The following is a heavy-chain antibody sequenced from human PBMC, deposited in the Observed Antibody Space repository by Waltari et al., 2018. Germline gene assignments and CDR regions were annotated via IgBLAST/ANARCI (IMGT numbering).Heavy chain of an antibody. D-gene: IGHD3-10*01. CDR1: GFTFSSYA. CDR2: ISGSGGST. Sequence: EVQLVESGGGLVQPGGSLRLSCAASGFTFSSYAMTWVRQDPGKGLEWVSAISGSGGSTYYADSVKGRFTISRDNSKNTLYLQMNSLRAEDTAVYYCAKDTKRWFGELLEVLFQHWGQGTLVTVSS. J-gene: IGHJ1*01. V-gene: IGHV3-23*04. CDR3: AKDTKRWFGELLEVLFQH.